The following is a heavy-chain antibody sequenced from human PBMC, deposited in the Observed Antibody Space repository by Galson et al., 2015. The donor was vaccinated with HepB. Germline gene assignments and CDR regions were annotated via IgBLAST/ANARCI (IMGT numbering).Heavy chain of an antibody. V-gene: IGHV3-66*01. Sequence: SLRLSCAASGFTFSSYSMNWVRQAPGKGLEWVSVIYRGGSTHYADSVKGRFTIFRDNSKNTLYLQMNSLRVEDTAVYYCARGIRRGDYGALKFLDYWGQGTLVTVSS. CDR2: IYRGGST. CDR1: GFTFSSYS. D-gene: IGHD4-17*01. CDR3: ARGIRRGDYGALKFLDY. J-gene: IGHJ4*02.